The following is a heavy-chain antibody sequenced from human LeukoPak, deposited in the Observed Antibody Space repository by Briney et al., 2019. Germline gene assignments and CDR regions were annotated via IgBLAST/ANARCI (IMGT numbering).Heavy chain of an antibody. CDR3: ARVGSGSYLNYYYYMDV. V-gene: IGHV4-34*01. CDR1: GGSFSGYY. Sequence: SETLSLTCAVYGGSFSGYYWSWIRQPPGKGLEWIGEINHSGSTNYNPSLKSRVTISVDTSKNQFSLKLSSVTAADTAVYYCARVGSGSYLNYYYYMDVWGKGATVTVSS. J-gene: IGHJ6*03. CDR2: INHSGST. D-gene: IGHD1-26*01.